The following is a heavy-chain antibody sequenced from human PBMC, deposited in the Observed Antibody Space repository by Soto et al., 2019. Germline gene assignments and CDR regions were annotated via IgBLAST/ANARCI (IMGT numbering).Heavy chain of an antibody. V-gene: IGHV3-7*01. J-gene: IGHJ3*02. CDR3: ARDYEFGFAI. CDR1: AFTLSSYW. Sequence: EVQLVESGGGLVQPGGSLRLSCEASAFTLSSYWMSWVRQAPGKGLEWVANIKPDGSEKYYVDSVKGRFTISRDNTKNSLYLQMSTLRPEATAIYSSARDYEFGFAIWGQGTLVTVSS. D-gene: IGHD3-22*01. CDR2: IKPDGSEK.